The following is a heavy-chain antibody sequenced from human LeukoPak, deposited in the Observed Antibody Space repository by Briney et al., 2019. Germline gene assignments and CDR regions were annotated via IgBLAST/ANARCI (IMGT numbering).Heavy chain of an antibody. J-gene: IGHJ4*02. CDR2: TYYTSKFYN. Sequence: SQTLSLTCAISGDSVSSNSAAWNWIRQSPSRGLEWLGRTYYTSKFYNDYAVSVKGRITINPDTSKNQFPLQLNSVAPEDTAVYYCARVLGIRFDYWGQGTLVTVSS. V-gene: IGHV6-1*01. CDR1: GDSVSSNSAA. CDR3: ARVLGIRFDY. D-gene: IGHD1-26*01.